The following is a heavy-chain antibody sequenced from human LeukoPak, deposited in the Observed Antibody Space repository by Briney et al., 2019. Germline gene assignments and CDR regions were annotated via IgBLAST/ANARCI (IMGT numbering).Heavy chain of an antibody. J-gene: IGHJ4*02. Sequence: SVKVSCKASGGTFSSYAISWVRQAPGQGLEWMGGIIPIFGTANYAQKFQGRVTITTDESTSAAYMELSSLRSEDTAVYYCERGRVVVTADYYFDYWGQGTLVTVSS. CDR2: IIPIFGTA. CDR3: ERGRVVVTADYYFDY. CDR1: GGTFSSYA. D-gene: IGHD2-21*02. V-gene: IGHV1-69*05.